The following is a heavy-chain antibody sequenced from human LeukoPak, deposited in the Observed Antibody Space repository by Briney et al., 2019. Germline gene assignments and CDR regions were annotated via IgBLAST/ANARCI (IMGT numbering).Heavy chain of an antibody. J-gene: IGHJ5*02. V-gene: IGHV4-59*12. Sequence: PSETLSLTCTVSGGSISSYYWSWIRQPPGKGLEWIGYIYYSGSTNYNPSLKSRVTMSVDTSKNQFSLKLSSVTAADTAVYYCARESVRGVLNWFDPWGQGTLVTVSS. CDR1: GGSISSYY. CDR3: ARESVRGVLNWFDP. CDR2: IYYSGST. D-gene: IGHD3-10*01.